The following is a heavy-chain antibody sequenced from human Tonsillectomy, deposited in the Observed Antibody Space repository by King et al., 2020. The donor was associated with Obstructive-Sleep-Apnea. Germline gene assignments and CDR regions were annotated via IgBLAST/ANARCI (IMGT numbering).Heavy chain of an antibody. D-gene: IGHD6-19*01. Sequence: LQLQESGPGLVKPSETLSLTCTVSGGSISSSSYYWGWIRQPPGKGLEWIGSIYYSGSTYYNPSLKSRVTISVDTSKNQFSLKLSSVTAADTAVYYCARDGEGGWYVSEYFQHWGQGTLVTVSS. CDR2: IYYSGST. CDR1: GGSISSSSYY. CDR3: ARDGEGGWYVSEYFQH. J-gene: IGHJ1*01. V-gene: IGHV4-39*07.